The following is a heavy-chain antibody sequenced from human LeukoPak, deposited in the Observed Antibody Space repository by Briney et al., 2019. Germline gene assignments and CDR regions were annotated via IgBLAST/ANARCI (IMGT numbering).Heavy chain of an antibody. CDR3: AGDNGPSIRYGMDV. CDR2: IYTSGST. CDR1: GGSISSYY. J-gene: IGHJ6*02. V-gene: IGHV4-4*07. D-gene: IGHD2-8*01. Sequence: SETLSLTCTVSGGSISSYYWSWIRQPAGKGLEWIGRIYTSGSTNYNPSLKSRVTMSVDTSKNQFSLKLSSVTAADTAVYYCAGDNGPSIRYGMDVWGQGTTVTVSS.